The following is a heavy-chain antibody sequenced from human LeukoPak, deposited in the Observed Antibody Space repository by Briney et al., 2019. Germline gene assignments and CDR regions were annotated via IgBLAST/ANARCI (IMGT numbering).Heavy chain of an antibody. Sequence: GGSLRLSCAASGFTFSSYNMNWVRQAPGKGLEWVPSISSSNSGIYYADSVEGRFTISRDNAKNSLYLQMNSLRAEDTAVYYCARHCSGGACYSDPHYYYYHMDVWGKGTTVTVSS. J-gene: IGHJ6*03. D-gene: IGHD2-15*01. V-gene: IGHV3-21*01. CDR3: ARHCSGGACYSDPHYYYYHMDV. CDR1: GFTFSSYN. CDR2: ISSSNSGI.